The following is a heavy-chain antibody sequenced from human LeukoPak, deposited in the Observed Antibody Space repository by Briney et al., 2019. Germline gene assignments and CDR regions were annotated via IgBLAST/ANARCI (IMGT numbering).Heavy chain of an antibody. Sequence: PSETLSLTCTVSGGSISSGNYYWNWIRQPPGKGLEWIGYISYSGSTYYNPSLKSRVSISVDTSKKQFSVKLTSVTAADTAVYYCARGGEGYCYVYWGQGTLVTVSS. V-gene: IGHV4-30-4*01. CDR2: ISYSGST. D-gene: IGHD5-24*01. CDR1: GGSISSGNYY. CDR3: ARGGEGYCYVY. J-gene: IGHJ4*02.